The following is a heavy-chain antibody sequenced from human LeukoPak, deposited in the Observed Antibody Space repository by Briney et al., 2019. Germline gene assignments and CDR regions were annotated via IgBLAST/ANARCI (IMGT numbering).Heavy chain of an antibody. Sequence: PGESLRLSCVASGFIFGAYALSSVPQTPGKGLEWVSALSAGGDTHYADSVKGRFTISRDNFKNTLYLQLHRLRVEDTAVYYCARAHPPYPLLTLWGQGTLVTVSS. CDR2: LSAGGDT. J-gene: IGHJ1*01. CDR1: GFIFGAYA. V-gene: IGHV3-23*01. D-gene: IGHD3-10*01. CDR3: ARAHPPYPLLTL.